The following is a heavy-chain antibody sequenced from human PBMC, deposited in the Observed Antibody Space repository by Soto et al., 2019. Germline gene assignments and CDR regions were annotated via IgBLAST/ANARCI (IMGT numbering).Heavy chain of an antibody. Sequence: GGSLRLSCEASGFTFRNYAMSWFRQAPEKGPEWVSTISGSGRSIHYADSVKGRFTITRDSSKSAMYLQMSSLRAEDTAIYYCAKSTDRGGGYLDYWGQIPFGTFST. CDR1: GFTFRNYA. CDR3: AKSTDRGGGYLDY. CDR2: ISGSGRSI. D-gene: IGHD3-16*01. J-gene: IGHJ4*02. V-gene: IGHV3-23*01.